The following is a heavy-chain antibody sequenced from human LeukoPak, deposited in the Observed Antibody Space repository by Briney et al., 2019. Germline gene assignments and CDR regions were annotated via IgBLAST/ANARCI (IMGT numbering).Heavy chain of an antibody. CDR3: AKTTRPLGALDY. V-gene: IGHV3-23*01. CDR2: ISDRDSNT. D-gene: IGHD1-26*01. CDR1: GFIFDNYA. Sequence: GGYLRLYCAASGFIFDNYAMNWVRPAPGKGLEWFSGISDRDSNTKYADSVQGRFTTSRDNSKNTLYLQMNSLRAEDTAVYYCAKTTRPLGALDYWGQGTLVTVSS. J-gene: IGHJ4*02.